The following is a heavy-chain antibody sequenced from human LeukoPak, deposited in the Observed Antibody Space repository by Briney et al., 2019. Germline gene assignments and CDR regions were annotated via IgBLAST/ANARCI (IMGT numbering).Heavy chain of an antibody. Sequence: ASVKVSCKASEYTFTHYYIHWVRQAPGQGLEWMGWINPNSGGTNYAQRSQGRVTMTRDTSINTAYMEVSRLRSDDTAVYYCARENQLGNAFDIWGQGTMVTVSS. J-gene: IGHJ3*02. V-gene: IGHV1-2*02. CDR1: EYTFTHYY. CDR3: ARENQLGNAFDI. D-gene: IGHD7-27*01. CDR2: INPNSGGT.